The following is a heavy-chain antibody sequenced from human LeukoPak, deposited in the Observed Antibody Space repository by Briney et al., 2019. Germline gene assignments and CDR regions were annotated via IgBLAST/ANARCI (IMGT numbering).Heavy chain of an antibody. Sequence: GGSLRLSCAASGFTFDDYAMHWVRQAPGKGLEWVSGISWNSGSIGYADSVKGRFTISRDNAKNSLYLQMNSLRAEDMALYYCAKDIYSSSSSLMDVWGKGTTVTVSS. J-gene: IGHJ6*03. V-gene: IGHV3-9*03. CDR3: AKDIYSSSSSLMDV. D-gene: IGHD6-13*01. CDR1: GFTFDDYA. CDR2: ISWNSGSI.